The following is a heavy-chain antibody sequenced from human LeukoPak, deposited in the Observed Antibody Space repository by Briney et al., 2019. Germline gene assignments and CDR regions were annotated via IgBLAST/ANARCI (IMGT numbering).Heavy chain of an antibody. CDR3: ARGSAAVAPYRGKGYFDY. CDR1: GGSFSGYY. CDR2: INHSGST. D-gene: IGHD6-19*01. J-gene: IGHJ4*02. Sequence: SETLSLTCAVYGGSFSGYYWSWIRQPPGKGLEWIGEINHSGSTNYIPSLKSRVTISVDTSKNQFSLKLSSVTAADTAVYYCARGSAAVAPYRGKGYFDYWGQGTLVTVSS. V-gene: IGHV4-34*01.